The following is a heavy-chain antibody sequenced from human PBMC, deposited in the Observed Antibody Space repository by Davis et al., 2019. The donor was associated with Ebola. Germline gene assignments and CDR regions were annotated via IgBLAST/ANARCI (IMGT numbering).Heavy chain of an antibody. J-gene: IGHJ6*02. V-gene: IGHV4-61*01. CDR3: ARDLEWGSRYYGMDV. CDR1: GGSVSSGSYY. CDR2: IYYSGST. Sequence: PSETLSLTCTVSGGSVSSGSYYWSWIRQPPGKGLEWIGYIYYSGSTNYNPSLKSRVTISVDTSKNQFSLKLSSVTAADTAVYYCARDLEWGSRYYGMDVWGQGTTVTVSS. D-gene: IGHD7-27*01.